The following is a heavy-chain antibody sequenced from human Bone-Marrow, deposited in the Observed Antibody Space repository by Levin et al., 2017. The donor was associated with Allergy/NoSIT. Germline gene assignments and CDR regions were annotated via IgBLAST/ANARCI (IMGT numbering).Heavy chain of an antibody. CDR3: ASSIAAAD. CDR2: IRNNTSNYAT. J-gene: IGHJ4*02. Sequence: GGSLRLSCAASGFTFSGSSIYWVRQASGGRLEWVGRIRNNTSNYATAYAASVKGRFTISRDDSSNTAYLQMNSLKTEDTAVYYCASSIAAADWGQGTLVTVSS. CDR1: GFTFSGSS. D-gene: IGHD6-13*01. V-gene: IGHV3-73*01.